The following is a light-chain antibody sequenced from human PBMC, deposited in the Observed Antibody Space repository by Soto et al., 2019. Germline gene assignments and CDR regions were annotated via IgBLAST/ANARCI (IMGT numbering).Light chain of an antibody. V-gene: IGKV3-15*01. J-gene: IGKJ2*01. Sequence: EIVMTQSPATLSVSPGERATLSCRASQSVSSNLAWYQQKPGQAPRLLIYGASTRATGIPARFSGSGSGTEFTLTISSLQSEDFAVYYYQQYNNWPRTFGQGTKLVIK. CDR3: QQYNNWPRT. CDR1: QSVSSN. CDR2: GAS.